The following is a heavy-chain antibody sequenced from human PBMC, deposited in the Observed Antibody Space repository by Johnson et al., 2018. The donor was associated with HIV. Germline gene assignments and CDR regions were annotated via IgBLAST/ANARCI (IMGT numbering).Heavy chain of an antibody. V-gene: IGHV3-53*01. Sequence: VQLVESGGGVVQPGGSLRLSCAASGFTVSSNYMSWVRPAPGKGLEWVSVIYSGGSTYYADSVKGRFTISSDNSKNTLYLQMNSLRAEDTAVYYCARDPSVPLVGTISCGAFDIWGQGTMVTVSS. J-gene: IGHJ3*02. D-gene: IGHD1-26*01. CDR3: ARDPSVPLVGTISCGAFDI. CDR2: IYSGGST. CDR1: GFTVSSNY.